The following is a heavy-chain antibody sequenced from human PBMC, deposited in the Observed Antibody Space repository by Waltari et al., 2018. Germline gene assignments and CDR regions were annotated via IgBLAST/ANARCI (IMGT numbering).Heavy chain of an antibody. D-gene: IGHD4-17*01. CDR2: FLGSGGG. J-gene: IGHJ4*02. CDR1: GYSISGYY. CDR3: ARAYGSNSYFDH. Sequence: QVQLQESGPGLVKPSETLSLTCTVSGYSISGYYWNWIRQSPGKGLEWIAYFLGSGGGNSLNPSLKSRVTLSADTSKNLFSLKLSSVTAADTAVYFCARAYGSNSYFDHWGQGVLVTVSS. V-gene: IGHV4-59*12.